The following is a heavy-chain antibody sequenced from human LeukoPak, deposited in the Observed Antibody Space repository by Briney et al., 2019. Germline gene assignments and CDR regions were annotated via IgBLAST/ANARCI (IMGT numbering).Heavy chain of an antibody. CDR3: ATCLSYYYDTSGHQVRDAFDI. Sequence: SETLSLTCAVYGGSFSGYYWSWIRQPPGKGLEWIGEINHSGSTNYNPSLKSRVTISVDTSKNQFSLKLSSVTAADTAVYYCATCLSYYYDTSGHQVRDAFDIWGQGTMVTVSS. D-gene: IGHD3-22*01. J-gene: IGHJ3*02. V-gene: IGHV4-34*01. CDR1: GGSFSGYY. CDR2: INHSGST.